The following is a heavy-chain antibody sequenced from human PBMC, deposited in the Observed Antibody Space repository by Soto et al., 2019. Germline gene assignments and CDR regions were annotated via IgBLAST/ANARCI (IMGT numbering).Heavy chain of an antibody. CDR1: GGTFSSYA. Sequence: QVQLVQSGAEVKKPGSSVKVSCKASGGTFSSYAISWVRQAPGQGLEWMGGSIPIFGTANYAQKSQGRVTITADESTSTAYMELSSLRSEDTAVYYCARAGDSGYDYFDYWGQGTLVSVSS. J-gene: IGHJ4*02. CDR3: ARAGDSGYDYFDY. D-gene: IGHD5-12*01. CDR2: SIPIFGTA. V-gene: IGHV1-69*01.